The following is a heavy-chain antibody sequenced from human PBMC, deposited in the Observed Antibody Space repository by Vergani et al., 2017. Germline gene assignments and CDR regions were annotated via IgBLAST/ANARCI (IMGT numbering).Heavy chain of an antibody. CDR3: ARGLRVGATRGIDY. V-gene: IGHV1-3*01. CDR1: GGTFTSYA. Sequence: QVQLVQSGAEVKKPGSSVKVSCKASGGTFTSYAMHWVRQAPGQRLEWMGWINAGNGNTKYSQKFQGRVTITRDTSASTAYMELSSLRSEDTAVYYCARGLRVGATRGIDYWGQGTLVTVSS. CDR2: INAGNGNT. J-gene: IGHJ4*02. D-gene: IGHD1-26*01.